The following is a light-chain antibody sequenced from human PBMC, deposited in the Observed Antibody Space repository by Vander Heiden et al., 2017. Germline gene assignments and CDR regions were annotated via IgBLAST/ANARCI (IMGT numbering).Light chain of an antibody. Sequence: QSSLTQPAPVSGSPGQSTTISCTGPRSDVGGYNYVSGYHVNTGNAPQLIISDVSNRPSGVSNRFSGSKAGNTASLTISGLQAEDEADYYCSSYTSSSLVFGTGTKVTVL. J-gene: IGLJ1*01. CDR3: SSYTSSSLV. CDR2: DVS. CDR1: RSDVGGYNY. V-gene: IGLV2-14*03.